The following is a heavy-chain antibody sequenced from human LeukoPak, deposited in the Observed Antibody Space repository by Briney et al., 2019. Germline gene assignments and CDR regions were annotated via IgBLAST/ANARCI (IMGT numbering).Heavy chain of an antibody. Sequence: GGSLRLSCAASGFTFSSFAMSWVRQAPGKGLEWVSTISGSGGNTYYADSVKGRFTISRDNSKNTLYLQMNSLRAEDTAVYYCAKEVVVTINWFDPWGQGTLVTVSS. CDR3: AKEVVVTINWFDP. V-gene: IGHV3-23*01. J-gene: IGHJ5*02. D-gene: IGHD2-21*02. CDR1: GFTFSSFA. CDR2: ISGSGGNT.